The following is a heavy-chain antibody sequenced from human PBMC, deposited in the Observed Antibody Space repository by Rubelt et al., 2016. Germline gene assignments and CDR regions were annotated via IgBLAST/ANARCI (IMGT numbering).Heavy chain of an antibody. CDR3: CSMFDA. D-gene: IGHD3-3*02. J-gene: IGHJ5*02. Sequence: QVQLQESGPGLVKASETLSLTCTVSGVSLTRSNWWTWVRQPPGKGLEWMGELHHSGSTNYKPSLKNRYIISVDKSKNQLTLKLNSGTAAETAGYYCCSMFDAWGQGTLVTISS. CDR2: LHHSGST. CDR1: GVSLTRSNW. V-gene: IGHV4-4*02.